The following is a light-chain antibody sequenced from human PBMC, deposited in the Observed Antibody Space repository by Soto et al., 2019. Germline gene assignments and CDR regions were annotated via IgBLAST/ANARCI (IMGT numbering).Light chain of an antibody. CDR2: TAS. CDR1: QSISNF. V-gene: IGKV1-39*01. Sequence: DIQMTQSPSSLSASVGDRVTITCRASQSISNFLNWYQQTPGKAPKLLISTASTLQTGVPSRFDGSGSGTDFTLTITRLEPEDSALYYCQQYGSSVTFGGGTKVDIK. CDR3: QQYGSSVT. J-gene: IGKJ4*01.